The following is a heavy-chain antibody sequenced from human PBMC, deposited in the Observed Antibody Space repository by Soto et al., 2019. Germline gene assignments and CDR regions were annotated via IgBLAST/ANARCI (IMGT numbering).Heavy chain of an antibody. J-gene: IGHJ6*02. Sequence: GGSLRLSCVASGFVFKNYEMNWVRQAPGKGLEWISYISNSGNTIYVADSMRGRFTISRDNAKNSLFLQMNSLRADDTAVYYCARDIDNRDYYYGLDVWGQGTTVTVFS. D-gene: IGHD1-20*01. CDR3: ARDIDNRDYYYGLDV. CDR1: GFVFKNYE. CDR2: ISNSGNTI. V-gene: IGHV3-48*03.